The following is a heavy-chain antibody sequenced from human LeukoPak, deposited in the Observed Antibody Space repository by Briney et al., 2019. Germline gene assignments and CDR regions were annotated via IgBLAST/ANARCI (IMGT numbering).Heavy chain of an antibody. J-gene: IGHJ6*03. Sequence: PSETLSLTCTVSGGSITSGSYYWSWIRQPAGKGLEWIGRFSTSGSTNYNPSLKSRVTISVDTSKNQFSLKLSSVTAADTAVYYCARSGLGYCSSTSCLLNYYYYYMDVWGKGTTVTISS. CDR2: FSTSGST. CDR1: GGSITSGSYY. D-gene: IGHD2-2*01. CDR3: ARSGLGYCSSTSCLLNYYYYYMDV. V-gene: IGHV4-61*02.